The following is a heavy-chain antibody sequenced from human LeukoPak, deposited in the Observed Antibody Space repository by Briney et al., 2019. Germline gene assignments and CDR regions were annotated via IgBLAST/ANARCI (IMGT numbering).Heavy chain of an antibody. CDR2: INHSGSS. D-gene: IGHD5-18*01. J-gene: IGHJ5*02. CDR1: GGSFSAYY. V-gene: IGHV4-34*01. Sequence: SETLSLTCAVYGGSFSAYYWTWIRQPPGKGREWIGEINHSGSSNYNSSIRSRDTISVDTSYKQFSLRLSSVTAADTAVYYCAPRGDIEHSYVYGKWFDPWGQGTRVTVSS. CDR3: APRGDIEHSYVYGKWFDP.